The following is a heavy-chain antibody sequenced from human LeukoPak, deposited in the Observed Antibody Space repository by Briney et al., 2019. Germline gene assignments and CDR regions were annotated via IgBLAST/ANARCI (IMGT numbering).Heavy chain of an antibody. J-gene: IGHJ4*02. V-gene: IGHV3-53*05. Sequence: GGSLRLSCAASGFTVSSNYMSWVRQAPGKGLEWVSVIYSGGSTYYADSVKGRFTISRENSKNTLYLQMNSLRSEDTAVYYCARGGGGSYYFDYWGQGTLVTVSS. D-gene: IGHD1-26*01. CDR3: ARGGGGSYYFDY. CDR2: IYSGGST. CDR1: GFTVSSNY.